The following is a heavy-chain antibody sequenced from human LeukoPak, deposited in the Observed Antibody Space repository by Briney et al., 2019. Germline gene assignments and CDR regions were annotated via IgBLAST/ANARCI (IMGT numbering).Heavy chain of an antibody. Sequence: SETLSLTCAVSPGSMDSGLYYWTWIRQPAGKGLEWIGRISNNGGTAYNPSLRSRVTITVDTSNNHLSLKVTSVTAADTAVYYCARETRDIYSASWGLYDTYYYIDAWGKGTTVTVSS. D-gene: IGHD5/OR15-5a*01. CDR3: ARETRDIYSASWGLYDTYYYIDA. CDR2: ISNNGGT. V-gene: IGHV4-61*02. CDR1: PGSMDSGLYY. J-gene: IGHJ6*03.